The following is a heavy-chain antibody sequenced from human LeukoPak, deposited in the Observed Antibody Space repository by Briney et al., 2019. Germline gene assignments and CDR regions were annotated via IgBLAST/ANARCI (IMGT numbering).Heavy chain of an antibody. CDR2: ISGSGGST. D-gene: IGHD6-19*01. V-gene: IGHV3-23*01. J-gene: IGHJ4*02. CDR1: GFTFSSYA. CDR3: AKNTARGIAVANFDY. Sequence: PGGSLRLSCAASGFTFSSYAMSWVRQAPGKGLEWVSAISGSGGSTYYADSVKGRFTISRDNSKNTLYLQVNSLRAEDTAVYYCAKNTARGIAVANFDYWGQGTLVTVSS.